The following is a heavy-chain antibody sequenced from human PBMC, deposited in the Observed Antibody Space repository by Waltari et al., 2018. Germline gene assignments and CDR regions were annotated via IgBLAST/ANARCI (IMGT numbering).Heavy chain of an antibody. V-gene: IGHV4-34*01. CDR1: GGSFSGYY. CDR3: ARGGQDDFWSGYYNYYYYYGMDV. CDR2: INHSGST. D-gene: IGHD3-3*01. Sequence: QVQLQQWGAGLLKPSETLSLTCAVYGGSFSGYYWSWIRQPPGKGLEWSGEINHSGSTNHNPALKSRGTISVDTSKNQFSRKLSSVTAADTAVYYCARGGQDDFWSGYYNYYYYYGMDVWGQGTTVTVSS. J-gene: IGHJ6*02.